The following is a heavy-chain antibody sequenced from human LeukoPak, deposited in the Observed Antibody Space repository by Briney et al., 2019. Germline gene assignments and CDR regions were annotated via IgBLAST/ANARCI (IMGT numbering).Heavy chain of an antibody. CDR2: ISYDGSNK. CDR1: GYTFTSYG. CDR3: AKDQVAGTLVY. J-gene: IGHJ4*02. D-gene: IGHD6-19*01. Sequence: SCKASGYTFTSYGMHWVRQAPGKGLEWVAVISYDGSNKYYADSVKGRFTISRDNSKNTLYLQMNGLRAEDTAVYYCAKDQVAGTLVYWGQGTLVTVSS. V-gene: IGHV3-30*18.